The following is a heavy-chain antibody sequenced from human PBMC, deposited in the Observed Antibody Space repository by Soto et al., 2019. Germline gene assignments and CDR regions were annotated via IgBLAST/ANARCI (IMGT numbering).Heavy chain of an antibody. J-gene: IGHJ4*02. D-gene: IGHD2-2*01. Sequence: PGGSLRFSCAASGFTFSSYWMSWVRQAPGKGLEWVANIKQDGSEKYYVDSVKGRFTISRDNAKNSLYLQMNSLRAEDTAVYYCARVQLLPLPPWPPAFGGQGTLLPVSS. CDR1: GFTFSSYW. CDR2: IKQDGSEK. V-gene: IGHV3-7*01. CDR3: ARVQLLPLPPWPPAF.